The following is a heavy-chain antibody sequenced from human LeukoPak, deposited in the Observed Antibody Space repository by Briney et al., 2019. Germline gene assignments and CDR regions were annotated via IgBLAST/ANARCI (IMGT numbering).Heavy chain of an antibody. CDR1: GFTFSSYA. V-gene: IGHV3-23*01. CDR2: TISSGVSA. J-gene: IGHJ6*02. CDR3: AREKDGMDV. Sequence: GGSLRLSCAASGFTFSSYAMSWVRQAPGKGLEWVSITISSGVSAYYADSVKGRFTISRDNSKNTLYLQMNSLRAEDTAVYYCAREKDGMDVWGQGTTVTVSS.